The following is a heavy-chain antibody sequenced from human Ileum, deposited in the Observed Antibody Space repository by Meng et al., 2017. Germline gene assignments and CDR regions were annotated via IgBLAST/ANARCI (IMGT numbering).Heavy chain of an antibody. Sequence: GESLKISCAASGFTFSGSAMHWVRQASGKGLEWVGRIRSKANSYATAYAASVKGRFTISRDDSKNTAYLQMNSLKTEYTAVYYCTLALRLGELSLYDYWGQGTLVTVSS. J-gene: IGHJ4*02. CDR3: TLALRLGELSLYDY. D-gene: IGHD3-16*02. CDR2: IRSKANSYAT. V-gene: IGHV3-73*01. CDR1: GFTFSGSA.